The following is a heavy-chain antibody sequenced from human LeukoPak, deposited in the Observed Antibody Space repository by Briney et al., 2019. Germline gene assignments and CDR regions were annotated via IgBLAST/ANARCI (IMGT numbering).Heavy chain of an antibody. Sequence: SETLSLTCTVSGGSISSGSYYWSWIRQPAGKGLEWIGRIYTSGSTNYNPSLKSQVTMSVDTSKNQFSLKLSSVTAADTAVYYCARDWVSARLHYYMDVWGKGTTVTVSS. V-gene: IGHV4-61*02. CDR3: ARDWVSARLHYYMDV. J-gene: IGHJ6*03. CDR2: IYTSGST. CDR1: GGSISSGSYY. D-gene: IGHD6-6*01.